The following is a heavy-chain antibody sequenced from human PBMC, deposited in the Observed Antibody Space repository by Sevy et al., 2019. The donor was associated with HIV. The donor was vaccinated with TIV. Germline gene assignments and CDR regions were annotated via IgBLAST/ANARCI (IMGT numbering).Heavy chain of an antibody. V-gene: IGHV1-2*02. CDR2: INPNSGGT. CDR3: AREIDSSGYYGTGAWFDP. Sequence: ASVKVSCKASGYTFTGYYMHWVRQAPGQGLEWMGWINPNSGGTNYAQKFQGRVTMTRETSISTAYMELSRLRSDDTAVYYCAREIDSSGYYGTGAWFDPWGQGTLVTVSS. CDR1: GYTFTGYY. D-gene: IGHD3-22*01. J-gene: IGHJ5*02.